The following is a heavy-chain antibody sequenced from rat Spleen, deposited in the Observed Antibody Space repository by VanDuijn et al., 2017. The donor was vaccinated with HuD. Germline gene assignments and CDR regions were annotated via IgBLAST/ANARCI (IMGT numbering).Heavy chain of an antibody. D-gene: IGHD5-1*01. CDR2: IDEEGSRT. CDR3: ARTLGGGFDY. CDR1: GFSFSDYA. Sequence: EVQLVESGGGSVQSGGSLKFSCAASGFSFSDYAMAWVRQAPKKGLEWVATIDEEGSRTFYRDSVKGRFTISRDNAKSTQYLQMDSLRSEDTATYYCARTLGGGFDYWGQGVMVTVSS. V-gene: IGHV5-17*01. J-gene: IGHJ2*01.